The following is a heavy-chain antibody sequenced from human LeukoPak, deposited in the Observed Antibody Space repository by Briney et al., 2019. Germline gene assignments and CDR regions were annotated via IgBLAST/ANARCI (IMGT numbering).Heavy chain of an antibody. J-gene: IGHJ4*02. V-gene: IGHV1-69*13. D-gene: IGHD3-9*01. CDR2: IIPIFGTA. CDR1: GGTFSSYA. Sequence: SVKVSCKASGGTFSSYAISWVRQAPGQGLEWMGGIIPIFGTANYAQKFQGRVTITADESTSTAYMELSSLRSEDTAVYYCAGTFYDILTRLPFPDYWGQGTLVTVSS. CDR3: AGTFYDILTRLPFPDY.